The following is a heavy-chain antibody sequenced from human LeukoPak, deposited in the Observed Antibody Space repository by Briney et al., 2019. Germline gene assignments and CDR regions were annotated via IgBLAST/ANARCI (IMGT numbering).Heavy chain of an antibody. J-gene: IGHJ4*02. D-gene: IGHD3-22*01. CDR1: GGSISSYY. CDR3: ARESDYYDSSGRAYYFDY. CDR2: IYYSGST. V-gene: IGHV4-59*01. Sequence: SETLSLTCTVSGGSISSYYWSWIRQPPGKGLEWIGYIYYSGSTNYNPSLKSRVTISVDTSKNQFSLKLSSVTAADTAVYYCARESDYYDSSGRAYYFDYWGQGALVTVSS.